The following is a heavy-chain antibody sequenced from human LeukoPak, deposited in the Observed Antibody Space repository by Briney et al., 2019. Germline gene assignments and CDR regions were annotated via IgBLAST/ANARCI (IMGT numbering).Heavy chain of an antibody. V-gene: IGHV3-23*01. CDR1: GFTFSNYG. D-gene: IGHD5-24*01. Sequence: GGSLRLSCSASGFTFSNYGMSWVRQAPGKGLEWVSGIHGSSGSTYYADSVKGRSTISRDNSKNTLYLQMNSLRAEDTAVYYCVEMATIPRWGQGTLVTVSS. J-gene: IGHJ4*02. CDR3: VEMATIPR. CDR2: IHGSSGST.